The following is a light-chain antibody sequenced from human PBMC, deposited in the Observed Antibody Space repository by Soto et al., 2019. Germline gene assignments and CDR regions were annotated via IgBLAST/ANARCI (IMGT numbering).Light chain of an antibody. CDR1: QGISSW. CDR2: SAS. V-gene: IGKV1-9*01. J-gene: IGKJ4*01. CDR3: RQLSRSLLP. Sequence: RAPSSLSASVGDRVTITCPASQGISSWLAWYQQKPGKAPDLLIYSASTLQSGVPSRFSGSGSETEFSLTIRAVQAEDLATYHCRQLSRSLLPVGGRTMVDIK.